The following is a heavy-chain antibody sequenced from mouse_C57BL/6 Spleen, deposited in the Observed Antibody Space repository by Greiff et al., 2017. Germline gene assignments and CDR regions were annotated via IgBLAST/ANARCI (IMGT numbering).Heavy chain of an antibody. CDR1: GYTFTSYW. J-gene: IGHJ2*01. CDR2: IDPSDSET. Sequence: QVQLQQPGAELVRPGSSVKLSCKASGYTFTSYWMHWVKQRPIQGLEWIGNIDPSDSETHYNQKFKDKATLTVDKSSSTAYMQLSSLTSADSAVYYGAREAGGQGYFDDWGQGTTLTVSS. D-gene: IGHD3-3*01. V-gene: IGHV1-52*01. CDR3: AREAGGQGYFDD.